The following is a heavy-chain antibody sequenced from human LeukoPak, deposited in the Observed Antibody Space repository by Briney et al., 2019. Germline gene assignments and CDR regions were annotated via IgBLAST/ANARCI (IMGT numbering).Heavy chain of an antibody. D-gene: IGHD3-22*01. Sequence: SETLSLTCTVSGGSISSYYWSWIRQPAGKGLEWIGRIYTSGSTNYNPSLKSRVTMSVDTPKNQFSLKLSSVTAADTAVYYCARDRYYYDSSGYSSDYWGQGTLVTVSS. J-gene: IGHJ4*02. V-gene: IGHV4-4*07. CDR3: ARDRYYYDSSGYSSDY. CDR1: GGSISSYY. CDR2: IYTSGST.